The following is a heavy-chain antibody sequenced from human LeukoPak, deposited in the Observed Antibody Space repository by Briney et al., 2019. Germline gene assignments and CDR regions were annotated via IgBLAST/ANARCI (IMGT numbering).Heavy chain of an antibody. V-gene: IGHV3-15*01. J-gene: IGHJ4*02. D-gene: IGHD6-13*01. Sequence: KPGGSLRLSCAASGFTFSNAWMSWVRQAPGKGLEWVGRIKSKTDGGTPDYAAPVKGRFTISRDDSKNTLYLQMNSLKTEDIAVYYCTGVSRSSWYDYWGQGTLVTVSS. CDR3: TGVSRSSWYDY. CDR1: GFTFSNAW. CDR2: IKSKTDGGTP.